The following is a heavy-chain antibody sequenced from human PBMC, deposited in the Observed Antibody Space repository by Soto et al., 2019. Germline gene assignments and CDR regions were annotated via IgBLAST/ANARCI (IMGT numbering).Heavy chain of an antibody. CDR2: INHGGST. V-gene: IGHV4-34*01. CDR1: GGSFSGYY. J-gene: IGHJ4*02. D-gene: IGHD3-22*01. Sequence: PLETLSLTCAVYGGSFSGYYWSWIRQPPGKGLEWIGEINHGGSTNYNPSLKSRVTMSLDTSKNQFSLKLTSVTAADTSVYYCARGPEYYYGGSGYVDYWGRGTLVTVSS. CDR3: ARGPEYYYGGSGYVDY.